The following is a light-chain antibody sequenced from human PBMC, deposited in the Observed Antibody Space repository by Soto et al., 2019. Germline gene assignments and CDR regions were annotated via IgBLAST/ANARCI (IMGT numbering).Light chain of an antibody. CDR2: WAS. J-gene: IGKJ1*01. V-gene: IGKV4-1*01. CDR1: QSVLYSSNNKNY. CDR3: QQYLHTPRT. Sequence: DAVMTQSPDSLAASLGERATINCKSSQSVLYSSNNKNYLAWYQQKPGQPPKLLIYWASTRESGVTDRFSGSGSGTDFTLTISSLQAEDVAVYYCQQYLHTPRTFGQGTKVEIK.